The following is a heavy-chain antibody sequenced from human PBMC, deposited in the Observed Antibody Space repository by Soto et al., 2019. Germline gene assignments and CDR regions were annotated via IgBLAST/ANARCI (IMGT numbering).Heavy chain of an antibody. D-gene: IGHD1-26*01. CDR1: GFTFSSYA. J-gene: IGHJ4*02. CDR2: ISGSGGST. CDR3: ARRGSGSYYDY. V-gene: IGHV3-23*01. Sequence: EVQLLESGGGLVQPGGSLRLSCAASGFTFSSYAMSWVRQAPGKGLEWVSAISGSGGSTYYADSVKGRFTISRDNSKNTVYMQMNSLRGEDTAVYYCARRGSGSYYDYWGQGTLVTVSS.